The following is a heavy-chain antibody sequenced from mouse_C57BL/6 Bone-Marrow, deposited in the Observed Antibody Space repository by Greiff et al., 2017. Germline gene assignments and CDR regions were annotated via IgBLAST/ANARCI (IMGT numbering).Heavy chain of an antibody. CDR3: ARKGFYYGSSCDGGDYYFDY. CDR1: GYTFTSYW. J-gene: IGHJ2*01. Sequence: VQLQQPGAELVKPGASVKLSCKASGYTFTSYWMHWVKQRPGRGLEWIGRIDPNSGGTKYHEKFKSKGTLTVAKPSSTAYMQLSSLTSEDSAVYYCARKGFYYGSSCDGGDYYFDYWGQGTTLTVSS. D-gene: IGHD1-1*01. V-gene: IGHV1-72*01. CDR2: IDPNSGGT.